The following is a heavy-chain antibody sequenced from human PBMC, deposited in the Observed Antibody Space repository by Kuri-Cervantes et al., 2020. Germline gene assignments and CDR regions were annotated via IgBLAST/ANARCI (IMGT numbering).Heavy chain of an antibody. CDR3: ARGGKGGWYTPFDY. CDR2: ISSNGGST. J-gene: IGHJ4*02. CDR1: GFTFSSYA. V-gene: IGHV3-64*02. D-gene: IGHD6-19*01. Sequence: GESLKISCAASGFTFSSYAMHWVRQAPGKGLEYVSAISSNGGSTYYADSVKGRFTISRDNSKNTLYLQMNSLRAGDTAVYYCARGGKGGWYTPFDYWGQGTLVTVSS.